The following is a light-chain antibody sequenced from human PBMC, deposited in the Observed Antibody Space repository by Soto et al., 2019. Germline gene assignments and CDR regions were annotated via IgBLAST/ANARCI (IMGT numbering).Light chain of an antibody. CDR1: SGHSSYI. CDR2: LEGSGSY. CDR3: ETWDSNTRV. V-gene: IGLV4-60*02. J-gene: IGLJ3*02. Sequence: QSVLTQSSSASASLGSSVKLTCTLSSGHSSYIIAWHQHQPGKAPRYLMKLEGSGSYNKGSGVPYRFSGSSSGADRYLTISNLQVEDEADYYCETWDSNTRVFGGGTKLTVL.